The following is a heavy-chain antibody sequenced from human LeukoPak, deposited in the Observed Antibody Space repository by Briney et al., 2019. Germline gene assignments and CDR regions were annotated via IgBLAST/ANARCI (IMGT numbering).Heavy chain of an antibody. Sequence: ASVKVSCKTSGYVFSDSAMHWVRQAPGQGLEWMGIISSSGGSTSYAQKFQGRVTMTRDTSTSTVYMELSSLRSEDTAVYYCARDLGSLIVVVTAILDYWGQGTLVTVSS. CDR3: ARDLGSLIVVVTAILDY. D-gene: IGHD2-21*02. V-gene: IGHV1-46*01. J-gene: IGHJ4*02. CDR1: GYVFSDSA. CDR2: ISSSGGST.